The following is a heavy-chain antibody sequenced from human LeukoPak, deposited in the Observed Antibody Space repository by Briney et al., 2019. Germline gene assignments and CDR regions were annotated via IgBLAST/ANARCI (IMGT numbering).Heavy chain of an antibody. D-gene: IGHD3-10*01. Sequence: SETLSLTCTVSGGSISSYYWSWLRQPAGKGLEWIGRIYTSGSTNYNPSLKSRVTISVDTSKNQFSLKLSSVTAADTAVYYCARDLSGTMVRGVIITASGAFDIWGQGTMVTVSS. CDR1: GGSISSYY. J-gene: IGHJ3*02. CDR2: IYTSGST. V-gene: IGHV4-4*07. CDR3: ARDLSGTMVRGVIITASGAFDI.